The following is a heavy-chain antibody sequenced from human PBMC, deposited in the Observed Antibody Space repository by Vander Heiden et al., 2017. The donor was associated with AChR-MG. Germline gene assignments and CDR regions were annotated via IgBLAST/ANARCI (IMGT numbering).Heavy chain of an antibody. V-gene: IGHV3-23*01. Sequence: EVQLLESGGGLVQPGGSLRLPCAASGFPFHTYAMTRVRQAPGKGLEWVSGISGFGGSTYYADSVKGRFTISRDNSRNILYMQMNSLRAEDTAVYYCAKDRPTVTNVAVDIWGQGTMVTVSS. CDR2: ISGFGGST. CDR1: GFPFHTYA. D-gene: IGHD4-17*01. J-gene: IGHJ3*02. CDR3: AKDRPTVTNVAVDI.